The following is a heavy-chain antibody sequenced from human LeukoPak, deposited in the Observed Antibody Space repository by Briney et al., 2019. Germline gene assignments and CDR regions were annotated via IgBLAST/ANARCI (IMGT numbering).Heavy chain of an antibody. D-gene: IGHD3-22*01. CDR1: GASISSYY. CDR2: IYYSGST. CDR3: ARVGYDSSGRTSPNTFDY. V-gene: IGHV4-59*01. Sequence: SETLSLTCTVSGASISSYYWSWIRQPPGKGLEWIGYIYYSGSTNYNPSLKSRVTISVDTSKNQFSLKLSSVTAADTAVYYCARVGYDSSGRTSPNTFDYWGQGTLVTVSS. J-gene: IGHJ4*02.